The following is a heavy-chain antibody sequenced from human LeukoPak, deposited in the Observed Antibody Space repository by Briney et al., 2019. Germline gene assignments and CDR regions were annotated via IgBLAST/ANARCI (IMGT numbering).Heavy chain of an antibody. Sequence: SETLSLTCTVSGGSVSSTTYYWSWIRQPPGKGLEWIAGINYSGSTYYNPSLKSRVTISVDTSENQFSLKLSSVTAADTAVYYCARYVVYGSGRYYFDYWGQGTLVTVSS. CDR3: ARYVVYGSGRYYFDY. V-gene: IGHV4-39*01. CDR1: GGSVSSTTYY. D-gene: IGHD3-10*01. J-gene: IGHJ4*02. CDR2: INYSGST.